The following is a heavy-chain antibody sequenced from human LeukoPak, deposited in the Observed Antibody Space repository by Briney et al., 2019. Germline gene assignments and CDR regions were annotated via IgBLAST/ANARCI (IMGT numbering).Heavy chain of an antibody. D-gene: IGHD3-10*01. CDR2: ISSSSSYI. CDR3: ARAVISRLMVRGVIGYYYGMDV. CDR1: GFTFSSYS. Sequence: GGSLRLSCAASGFTFSSYSINWVRQAPGKGLEWVSSISSSSSYIYYADSVKGRFTISRDNAKNSLYLQMNSLRAEDTAVYYCARAVISRLMVRGVIGYYYGMDVWGKGTTVTVSS. J-gene: IGHJ6*04. V-gene: IGHV3-21*01.